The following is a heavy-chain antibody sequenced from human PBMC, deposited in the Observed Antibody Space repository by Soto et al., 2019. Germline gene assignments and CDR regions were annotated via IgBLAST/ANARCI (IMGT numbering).Heavy chain of an antibody. CDR1: GFTFSSYA. Sequence: EVQLLECGGDLIQPGGSLRLSCAASGFTFSSYAMSWVRQAPGKGLGWVSAISSSGGSTFYADSVKGRFTISRDNSRNTLYLQMNSLRAEDTAIYYCAKYQPMTQPRPYFDYWGQGTLVTVSS. D-gene: IGHD3-22*01. CDR2: ISSSGGST. V-gene: IGHV3-23*01. J-gene: IGHJ4*02. CDR3: AKYQPMTQPRPYFDY.